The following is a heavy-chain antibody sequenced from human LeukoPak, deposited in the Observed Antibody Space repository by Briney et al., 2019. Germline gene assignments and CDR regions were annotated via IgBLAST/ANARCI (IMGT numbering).Heavy chain of an antibody. CDR1: GYTFTSYY. CDR2: INPSVGST. J-gene: IGHJ4*02. D-gene: IGHD3-22*01. Sequence: GASVKVSCKASGYTFTSYYIHWVRQAPGRGLEWMGIINPSVGSTTYAQNFQGRVTMTRYTSTSSVYMELSRLRSDDTAVYYCARDRGGTYYYDSSGYYGFDYWGQGTLVTVSS. CDR3: ARDRGGTYYYDSSGYYGFDY. V-gene: IGHV1-46*01.